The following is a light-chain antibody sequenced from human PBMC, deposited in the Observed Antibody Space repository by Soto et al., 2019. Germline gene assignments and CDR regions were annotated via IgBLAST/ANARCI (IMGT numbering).Light chain of an antibody. CDR3: GTWDSSLSAGV. V-gene: IGLV1-51*01. J-gene: IGLJ3*02. CDR1: SSNIGNNP. Sequence: QSVLTQPPSVSAAPGQKVTISCSGSSSNIGNNPVCWYQQLPGTAPKLLIYDNNKRPSGIPDRFSGSRSGTSATLGITGLQTGDEAEYYCGTWDSSLSAGVFGGGTKLTVL. CDR2: DNN.